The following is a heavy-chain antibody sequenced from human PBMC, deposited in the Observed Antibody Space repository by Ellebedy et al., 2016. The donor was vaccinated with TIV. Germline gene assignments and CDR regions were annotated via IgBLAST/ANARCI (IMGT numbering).Heavy chain of an antibody. V-gene: IGHV1-3*01. CDR1: GYTFISYA. J-gene: IGHJ6*02. Sequence: AASVKVSCKASGYTFISYAMHWARQAPGQRLEWMGWINAGNGNTKYSQKFQGRVTITRDTSASPAYMELSSLRSEDTAMYYCARALLADSSGSYKYYYYGMDVWGQGTTVTVSS. CDR2: INAGNGNT. D-gene: IGHD3-22*01. CDR3: ARALLADSSGSYKYYYYGMDV.